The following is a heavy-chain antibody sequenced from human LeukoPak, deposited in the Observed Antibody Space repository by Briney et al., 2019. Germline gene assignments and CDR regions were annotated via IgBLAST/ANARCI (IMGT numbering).Heavy chain of an antibody. CDR2: INHSGST. Sequence: GSLRLSCAASGFTFSSYAMSWVRQPPGKGLEWIGEINHSGSTNYNPSLKSRVTISVDTSKNQFSLKLSSVTAADTAVYYCARLVRERRDGYNYAPRFYYYYYGMDVWGQGTTVTVSS. CDR3: ARLVRERRDGYNYAPRFYYYYYGMDV. J-gene: IGHJ6*02. V-gene: IGHV4-34*01. CDR1: GFTFSSYA. D-gene: IGHD5-24*01.